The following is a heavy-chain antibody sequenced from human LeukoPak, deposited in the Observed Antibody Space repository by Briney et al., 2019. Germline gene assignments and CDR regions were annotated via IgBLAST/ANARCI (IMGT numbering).Heavy chain of an antibody. V-gene: IGHV2-5*01. CDR2: IYWNDDK. D-gene: IGHD3-10*01. CDR1: GASISSHYW. J-gene: IGHJ4*02. CDR3: AHTVAGGYFDY. Sequence: TLSLTCAVSGASISSHYWSWIRQPPGKALEWLALIYWNDDKRYSPSLKSRLTITKDTSKNQVVLTMTNMDPVDTATYYCAHTVAGGYFDYWGQGTLVTVSS.